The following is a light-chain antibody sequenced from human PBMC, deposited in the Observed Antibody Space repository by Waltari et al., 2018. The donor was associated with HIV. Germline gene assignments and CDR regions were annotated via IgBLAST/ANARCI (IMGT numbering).Light chain of an antibody. CDR3: MQALQTPFT. V-gene: IGKV2-28*01. CDR2: LGS. J-gene: IGKJ5*01. Sequence: DIVVTQSPLSLPVIPGEPASISCTSSQSLLQSNGYNYLGWYLQKAGQPPHLLIYLGSNRATGIPDRFSGSGSGTDFTLKISRVEAEDVGVYYCMQALQTPFTFGQGTRLDI. CDR1: QSLLQSNGYNY.